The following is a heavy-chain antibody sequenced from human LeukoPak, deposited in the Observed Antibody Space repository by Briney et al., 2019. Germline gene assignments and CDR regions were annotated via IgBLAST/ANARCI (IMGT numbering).Heavy chain of an antibody. CDR2: IYYSGST. Sequence: SETLSLTCTVSGGSISSGSYYWGWIRQPPGKGLEWIGSIYYSGSTYYNPSLKSRVTISVDTSKNQFSLKLSSVTAADTAVYYCARGGFGSSWGDYWGQGTLVTVSS. V-gene: IGHV4-39*01. CDR1: GGSISSGSYY. D-gene: IGHD6-13*01. J-gene: IGHJ4*02. CDR3: ARGGFGSSWGDY.